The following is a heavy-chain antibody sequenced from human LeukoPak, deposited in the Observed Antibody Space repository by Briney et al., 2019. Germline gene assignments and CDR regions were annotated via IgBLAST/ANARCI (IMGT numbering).Heavy chain of an antibody. CDR3: AKAPESITMIVVVITGWYFDL. Sequence: PGGSLRLSCAASGFTFSSYAMSWVRQAPGKGLEWVSAISGSGGSTYYADSVKGRFTISRDNSKNTLYLQMNSLRAEDTAVYYCAKAPESITMIVVVITGWYFDLWGRGTLVTVSS. V-gene: IGHV3-23*01. CDR2: ISGSGGST. CDR1: GFTFSSYA. J-gene: IGHJ2*01. D-gene: IGHD3-22*01.